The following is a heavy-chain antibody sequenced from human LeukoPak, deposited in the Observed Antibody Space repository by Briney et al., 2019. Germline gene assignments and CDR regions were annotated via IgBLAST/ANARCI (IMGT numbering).Heavy chain of an antibody. J-gene: IGHJ4*02. D-gene: IGHD5-24*01. V-gene: IGHV4-59*01. CDR3: ARVRGDAVHGYNIGFGYLDD. Sequence: SETLSLTCTVSGGSFSGFFWNWIRQPPGKGLEWIGFVFHSGRTDYNPSLKSRVTISADTSNNQFSLRLTSVTAADTAVYYCARVRGDAVHGYNIGFGYLDDRGQGALVIVSA. CDR1: GGSFSGFF. CDR2: VFHSGRT.